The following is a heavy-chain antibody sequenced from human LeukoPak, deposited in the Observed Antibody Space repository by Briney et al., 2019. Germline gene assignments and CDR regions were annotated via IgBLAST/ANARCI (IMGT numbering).Heavy chain of an antibody. D-gene: IGHD4-23*01. CDR2: ISVDGTHA. V-gene: IGHV3-74*01. Sequence: AESLSLSCVVSGFSFSSYSAHWVRQLPGKGPVLVGRISVDGTHATYSDSVKGRFITSTVNATNTLYLQMNSPSAAATAVYYSVRDPPGNSFDCWGQGTLVSVRS. CDR3: VRDPPGNSFDC. CDR1: GFSFSSYS. J-gene: IGHJ4*02.